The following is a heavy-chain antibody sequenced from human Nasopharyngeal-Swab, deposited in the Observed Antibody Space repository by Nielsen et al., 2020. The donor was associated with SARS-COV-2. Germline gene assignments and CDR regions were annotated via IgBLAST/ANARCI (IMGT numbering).Heavy chain of an antibody. Sequence: GGSLRLSCAASGFTFSSYAMSWVRQAPGKGLEWVSAISGSGRSTYYADSVKGRFTISRDNSKNTLYLQMNSLRAEDTAVYYCAKDLRVGVVIIEGNFDYWGQGTLVTVSS. CDR2: ISGSGRST. CDR1: GFTFSSYA. V-gene: IGHV3-23*01. J-gene: IGHJ4*02. D-gene: IGHD3-3*01. CDR3: AKDLRVGVVIIEGNFDY.